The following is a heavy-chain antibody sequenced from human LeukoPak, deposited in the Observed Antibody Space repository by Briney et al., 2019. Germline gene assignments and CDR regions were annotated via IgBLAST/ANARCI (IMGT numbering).Heavy chain of an antibody. V-gene: IGHV4-59*01. CDR3: ARVPQWDQGEYYFDY. CDR1: GGSMSPYH. D-gene: IGHD1-26*01. Sequence: PSETLSLTCTVSGGSMSPYHWGWIRQPPGKGLEWTGYIYYSGSTNYNPSLKSRVTISVDTSKNQFSLKLSSVTAADTAVYYCARVPQWDQGEYYFDYWGQGTLVTVSS. J-gene: IGHJ4*02. CDR2: IYYSGST.